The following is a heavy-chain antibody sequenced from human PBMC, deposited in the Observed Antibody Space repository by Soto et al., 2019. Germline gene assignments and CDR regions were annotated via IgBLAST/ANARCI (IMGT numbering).Heavy chain of an antibody. CDR1: GITLSSYA. Sequence: GGSLRLSCAASGITLSSYAMSWVCQAPGKGPEWVSGISASGGSTSYADSVKGRFTISRDNSKNTLYLQMNSLRADDTAVYHCAKGQNSGTYRFYFDYWGQGALVTVSS. J-gene: IGHJ4*02. V-gene: IGHV3-23*01. CDR2: ISASGGST. CDR3: AKGQNSGTYRFYFDY. D-gene: IGHD1-26*01.